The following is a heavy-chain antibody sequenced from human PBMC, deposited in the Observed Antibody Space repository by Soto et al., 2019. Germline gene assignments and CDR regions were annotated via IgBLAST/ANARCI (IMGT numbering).Heavy chain of an antibody. CDR1: GGSISSCGYY. V-gene: IGHV4-31*03. J-gene: IGHJ5*02. D-gene: IGHD3-22*01. Sequence: TLSLTCTVSGGSISSCGYYWSWIRQHPGKGLEWIGYIYYSGSTYYNPSLKSRVTISVDTSKNQFSLKLSSVTAADTAVYYCAREPLYYYDSSGYPQYSWFDPWGQGTLVTVSS. CDR2: IYYSGST. CDR3: AREPLYYYDSSGYPQYSWFDP.